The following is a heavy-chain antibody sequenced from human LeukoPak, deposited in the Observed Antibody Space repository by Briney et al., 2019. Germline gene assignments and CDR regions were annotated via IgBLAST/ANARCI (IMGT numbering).Heavy chain of an antibody. J-gene: IGHJ3*02. CDR1: GYXFTGYD. V-gene: IGHV1-2*02. CDR3: ARDGDAGAFDI. CDR2: INPNSGGT. Sequence: ASVKVSCKASGYXFTGYDMHWVRQAPGQGLEWMGWINPNSGGTNYAQKFQGRATMTRDTSISTAYMELSRLRYDDTAVYYCARDGDAGAFDIWGQGTMVTVSS. D-gene: IGHD7-27*01.